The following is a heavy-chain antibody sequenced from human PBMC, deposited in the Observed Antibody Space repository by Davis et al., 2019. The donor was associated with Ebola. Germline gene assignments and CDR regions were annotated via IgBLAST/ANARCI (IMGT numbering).Heavy chain of an antibody. CDR2: INPNSGGT. D-gene: IGHD3-22*01. CDR1: GYTFTGYY. CDR3: ARGVSNYYDSSGYYLPGGWFDP. J-gene: IGHJ5*02. V-gene: IGHV1-2*04. Sequence: AASVKVSCKASGYTFTGYYMHWVRQAPGQGLEWMGWINPNSGGTNYAQKFQGWVTMTRDTSISTAYMELSRLRSDDTAVYYCARGVSNYYDSSGYYLPGGWFDPWGQGTLVTVSS.